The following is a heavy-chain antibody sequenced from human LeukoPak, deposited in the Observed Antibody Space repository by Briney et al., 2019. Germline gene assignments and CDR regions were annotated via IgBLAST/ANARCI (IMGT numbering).Heavy chain of an antibody. CDR2: INPNSGGT. D-gene: IGHD6-13*01. CDR1: GYIFTGYY. CDR3: ARMLGAGTVLVY. Sequence: ASVKVSCKASGYIFTGYYMHWVRQAPGQGLEWMGRINPNSGGTNYAQKFQGRVTMTRDTSISTAYMELSRLRSDDTAVYYCARMLGAGTVLVYWGQGTLVTVSS. J-gene: IGHJ4*02. V-gene: IGHV1-2*06.